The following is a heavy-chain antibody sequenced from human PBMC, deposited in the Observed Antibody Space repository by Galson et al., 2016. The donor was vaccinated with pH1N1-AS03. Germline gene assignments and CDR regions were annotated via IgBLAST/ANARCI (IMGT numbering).Heavy chain of an antibody. CDR3: AGFAWATSGDDAFDV. D-gene: IGHD3-10*01. V-gene: IGHV3-7*01. CDR1: GFTFSTYW. J-gene: IGHJ3*01. CDR2: IKQDATEK. Sequence: SLRLSCAASGFTFSTYWMSWVRQAPGKGLEWVANIKQDATEKYYVDSVEGRFTISRDNAKKSLYLQMDSLRLEDTASYYCAGFAWATSGDDAFDVWGQGTLVTVSS.